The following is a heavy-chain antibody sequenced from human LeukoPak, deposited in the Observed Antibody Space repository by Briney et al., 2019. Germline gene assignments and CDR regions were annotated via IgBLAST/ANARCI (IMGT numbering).Heavy chain of an antibody. J-gene: IGHJ4*02. D-gene: IGHD2-21*01. V-gene: IGHV1-2*02. CDR3: AKRGGALSH. CDR1: GYSFTGFY. CDR2: INPNSGDT. Sequence: ASVKVSCKTSGYSFTGFYIHWVRQVPGQGLEWMGWINPNSGDTKSAPKFQGRVAMTRVTSINTAYMEVSGLTPDDTAIYYCAKRGGALSHWGQGTLVTVSS.